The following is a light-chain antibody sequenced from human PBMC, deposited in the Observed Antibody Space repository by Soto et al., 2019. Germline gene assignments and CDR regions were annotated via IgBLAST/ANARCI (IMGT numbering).Light chain of an antibody. CDR3: QQHGSSPPT. CDR1: HSVSSSY. Sequence: EIVLTQSPGTLSLSPGERATLSCRASHSVSSSYLAWYQQKPGQAPRLLFYGASRRATGIPDRFSGSGSGTDFTLTISRLEPEDFAVYYCQQHGSSPPTFGQGTKVEIK. CDR2: GAS. J-gene: IGKJ1*01. V-gene: IGKV3-20*01.